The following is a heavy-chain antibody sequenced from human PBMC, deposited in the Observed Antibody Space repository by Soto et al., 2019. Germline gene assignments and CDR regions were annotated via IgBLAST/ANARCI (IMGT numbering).Heavy chain of an antibody. J-gene: IGHJ6*02. CDR1: GFTFSSYS. Sequence: GGSLRLSCAASGFTFSSYSMNWVRQAPGKGLEWVSSISSSSSYIYYADSVKGRFTISRDNAKNSLYLQMNSLRAEDTAVYYCARVHDYSNYVSFYYYYYYGMDVWGQGTTVTVSS. D-gene: IGHD4-4*01. CDR2: ISSSSSYI. CDR3: ARVHDYSNYVSFYYYYYYGMDV. V-gene: IGHV3-21*01.